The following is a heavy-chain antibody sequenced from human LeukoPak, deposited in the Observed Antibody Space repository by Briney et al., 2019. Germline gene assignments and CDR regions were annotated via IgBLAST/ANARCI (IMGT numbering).Heavy chain of an antibody. CDR2: ISNDGSST. V-gene: IGHV3-74*01. CDR3: ARSGYYRFDI. J-gene: IGHJ3*02. D-gene: IGHD2/OR15-2a*01. Sequence: GGSLRLSCAASGFTFSSSWMHWVRQAPGKGLVWVSRISNDGSSTAYADSVKGRFTISRDNAKNTLYLQMNSLRAEDTAVYYCARSGYYRFDIWGQGTMVTVSS. CDR1: GFTFSSSW.